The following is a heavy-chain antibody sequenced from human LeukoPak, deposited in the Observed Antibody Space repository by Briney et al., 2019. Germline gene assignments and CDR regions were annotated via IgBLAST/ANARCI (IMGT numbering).Heavy chain of an antibody. CDR1: RFTFSSYS. D-gene: IGHD6-19*01. CDR2: ISSRSSYI. J-gene: IGHJ4*02. CDR3: AREAVAGTEDY. Sequence: PGGSLRLSCAASRFTFSSYSMNWVRQAPGKGLEWVSSISSRSSYIYYADSVKGRFTISRDNAKNSLYLQMNSLRAEDTAVYYCAREAVAGTEDYWGQGTLVTVSS. V-gene: IGHV3-21*01.